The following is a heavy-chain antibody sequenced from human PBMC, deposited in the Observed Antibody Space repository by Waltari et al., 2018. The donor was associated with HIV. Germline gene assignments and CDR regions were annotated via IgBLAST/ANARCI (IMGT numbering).Heavy chain of an antibody. Sequence: QVQLQQWGAGLLKPSETLSLTCAVYGGSFSGYYWSWIRQPPGKGLEWIGEINHIGSTNYNPSLKSRVTISVDTSKNQFSLKLNAVTAADTAVYFCARGLDHDPTASDYWGQGTLVTVSS. CDR3: ARGLDHDPTASDY. J-gene: IGHJ4*02. CDR1: GGSFSGYY. V-gene: IGHV4-34*01. D-gene: IGHD4-17*01. CDR2: INHIGST.